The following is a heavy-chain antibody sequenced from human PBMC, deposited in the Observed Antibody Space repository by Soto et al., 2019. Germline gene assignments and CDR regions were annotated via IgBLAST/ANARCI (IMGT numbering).Heavy chain of an antibody. CDR2: ISYSGST. CDR1: GGSISNVGNY. Sequence: QVQLQESGPGLVKPSQTLSPTCTVSGGSISNVGNYWNWVRQHPGKGLEWIGSISYSGSTYYNASLRSRLTISVDTSKNQFSLKLTSVSAADTAVYYCAREDKSYGFDDWGQGSLVTVSS. V-gene: IGHV4-31*03. CDR3: AREDKSYGFDD. J-gene: IGHJ4*02. D-gene: IGHD5-18*01.